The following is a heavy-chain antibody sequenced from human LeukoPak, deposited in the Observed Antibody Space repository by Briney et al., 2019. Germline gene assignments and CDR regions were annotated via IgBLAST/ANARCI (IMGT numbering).Heavy chain of an antibody. Sequence: PGGSLRLSCAASGFTFSSYWMHWVRQAPGKGLVWVSRINSDGSSTSYADSVKGRFTISRDNAKNALYLQMNSLRAEDTAVYYCARPKKGWLHPHYYYGMDVWGQGTTVTVSS. CDR1: GFTFSSYW. CDR2: INSDGSST. D-gene: IGHD5-24*01. CDR3: ARPKKGWLHPHYYYGMDV. J-gene: IGHJ6*02. V-gene: IGHV3-74*01.